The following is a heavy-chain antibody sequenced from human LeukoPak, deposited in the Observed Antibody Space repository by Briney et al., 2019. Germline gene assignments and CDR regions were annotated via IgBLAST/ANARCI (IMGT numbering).Heavy chain of an antibody. J-gene: IGHJ5*02. Sequence: SETLSLTCAVYGGSFSGYYWSWIRQPPGKGLEWIGEINHSGSTNYNPSLKSRVTISVDTSKNQFSLKLSSVTAADTAVYYCARDLGRTSSSWPLDWFDPWGQGTLVTVSS. CDR3: ARDLGRTSSSWPLDWFDP. CDR1: GGSFSGYY. D-gene: IGHD6-13*01. CDR2: INHSGST. V-gene: IGHV4-34*01.